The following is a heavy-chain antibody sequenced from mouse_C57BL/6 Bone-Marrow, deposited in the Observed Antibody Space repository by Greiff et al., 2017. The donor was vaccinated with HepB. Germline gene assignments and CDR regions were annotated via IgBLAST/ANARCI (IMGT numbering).Heavy chain of an antibody. J-gene: IGHJ2*01. CDR1: GFTFSSYG. CDR3: ASQNYYYGSSYDY. D-gene: IGHD1-1*01. V-gene: IGHV5-6*01. Sequence: EVQLVKSGGDLVKPGGSLKLSCAASGFTFSSYGMSWVRQTPDKRLEWVATISSGGSYTYYPDSVKGRFTISRDNAKNTLYLQMSSLKSEDTAMYYCASQNYYYGSSYDYWGQGTTLTVSS. CDR2: ISSGGSYT.